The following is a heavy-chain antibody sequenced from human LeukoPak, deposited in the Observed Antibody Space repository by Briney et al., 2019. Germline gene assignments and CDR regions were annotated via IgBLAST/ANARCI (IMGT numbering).Heavy chain of an antibody. CDR2: ISRSSRYA. V-gene: IGHV3-11*06. J-gene: IGHJ4*02. CDR3: ARALYSSGWYNDDY. CDR1: GFTFSDYY. D-gene: IGHD6-19*01. Sequence: GGSLRLSRAASGFTFSDYYMSWIRQAPGKGLEWVSYISRSSRYANYADSVRGRFTISRDNAKNSLYLQMNSLRAEDTAVYYCARALYSSGWYNDDYWGQGTLVTVSS.